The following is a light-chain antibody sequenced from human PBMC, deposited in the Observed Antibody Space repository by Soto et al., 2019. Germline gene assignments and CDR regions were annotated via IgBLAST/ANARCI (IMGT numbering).Light chain of an antibody. J-gene: IGLJ2*01. Sequence: QSALTQPPSASGSPGQSVTISCTGTSSDVGSYKYVSWYQQHPGKAPKLLIYEVSERPSGVPDRFSGSKSGNTASLTVSGLQAEDEADYYCSSYAGTTIAVFGGGTKLTVL. CDR2: EVS. V-gene: IGLV2-8*01. CDR1: SSDVGSYKY. CDR3: SSYAGTTIAV.